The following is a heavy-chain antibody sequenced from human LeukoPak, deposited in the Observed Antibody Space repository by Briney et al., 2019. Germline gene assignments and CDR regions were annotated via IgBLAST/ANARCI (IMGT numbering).Heavy chain of an antibody. V-gene: IGHV4-34*01. J-gene: IGHJ6*03. CDR1: GGSFSGYY. CDR3: ARGEAAAGPMDYMDV. D-gene: IGHD6-13*01. CDR2: VNHSGST. Sequence: SETLSLTCAVYGGSFSGYYWSWIRQPPGKGLEWIGEVNHSGSTNYNPSLKSRVTMSVDTSKNQSSLKLSSVTAADTAVYYCARGEAAAGPMDYMDVWDTGATVTVSS.